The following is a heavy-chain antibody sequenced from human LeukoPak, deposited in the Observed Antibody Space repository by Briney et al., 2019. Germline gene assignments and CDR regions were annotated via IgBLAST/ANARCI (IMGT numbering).Heavy chain of an antibody. CDR1: GFTFSSYG. V-gene: IGHV3-23*01. CDR2: INANSGST. Sequence: QPGRSLRLSCAASGFTFSSYGMHWLRQPPGKGLEWVSTINANSGSTSYAASVRGRFTISRDNSKNTLYLQLNTLRAEDTAVYYCAKPISGGLAVTADWFDPWGQGTLVVVSS. CDR3: AKPISGGLAVTADWFDP. D-gene: IGHD6-19*01. J-gene: IGHJ5*01.